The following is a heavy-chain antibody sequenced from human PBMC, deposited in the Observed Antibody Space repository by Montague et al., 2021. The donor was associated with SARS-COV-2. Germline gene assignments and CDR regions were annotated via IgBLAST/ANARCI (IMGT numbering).Heavy chain of an antibody. V-gene: IGHV4-59*01. CDR3: ARHGGNDTFDI. CDR2: IDISGST. CDR1: GGSIGAYY. Sequence: SETLSLTCTASGGSIGAYYWSWIRQPPGKGLEWIGYIDISGSTNHNPSLESRATMSVDTSKNQLSLKLNSVTAADTAVYYCARHGGNDTFDIWGRGTMVTVSS. J-gene: IGHJ3*02. D-gene: IGHD4-23*01.